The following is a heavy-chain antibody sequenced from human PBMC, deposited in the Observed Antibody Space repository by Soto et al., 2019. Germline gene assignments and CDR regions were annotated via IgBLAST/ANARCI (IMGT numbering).Heavy chain of an antibody. V-gene: IGHV1-18*01. CDR2: INGNNGKT. D-gene: IGHD1-26*01. Sequence: ASVKVSCTTSGYTFSSYGIGWVRQAPGQGPEWMGWINGNNGKTLYAQKFRGRVTVTTDTSISTVYMELRSLRSEDTAVYYCARVAGSPDYWGQGTLVTVSS. J-gene: IGHJ4*02. CDR3: ARVAGSPDY. CDR1: GYTFSSYG.